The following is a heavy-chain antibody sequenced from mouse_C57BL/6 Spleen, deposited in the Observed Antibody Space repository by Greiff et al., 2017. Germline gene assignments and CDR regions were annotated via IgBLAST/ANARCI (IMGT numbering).Heavy chain of an antibody. CDR1: GFTFSSYT. CDR3: ARHEPFDY. J-gene: IGHJ2*01. CDR2: ISGGGGNT. V-gene: IGHV5-9*01. Sequence: EVKVVESGGGLVKPGGSLKLSCAASGFTFSSYTMSWVRQTPEQRLEWVATISGGGGNTYYPDSVKGRFTISRDNAKNTLYLQMSSLRSEDTALYYCARHEPFDYWGQGTTLTVSS.